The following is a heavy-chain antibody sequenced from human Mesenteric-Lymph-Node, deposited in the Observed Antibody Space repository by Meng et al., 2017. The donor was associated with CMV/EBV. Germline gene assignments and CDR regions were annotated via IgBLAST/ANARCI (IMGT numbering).Heavy chain of an antibody. V-gene: IGHV3-7*01. CDR2: IKQDGSEE. CDR3: AREYTTSSGYFDS. Sequence: GESLKISCAASGFTFSGYWMSWVRQAPGKGLEWVANIKQDGSEEYYVDSVKGRFIISRDNAKNSLYLQMNSLRAEDTAVYYCAREYTTSSGYFDSWGQGTLVTVSS. J-gene: IGHJ4*02. CDR1: GFTFSGYW. D-gene: IGHD6-6*01.